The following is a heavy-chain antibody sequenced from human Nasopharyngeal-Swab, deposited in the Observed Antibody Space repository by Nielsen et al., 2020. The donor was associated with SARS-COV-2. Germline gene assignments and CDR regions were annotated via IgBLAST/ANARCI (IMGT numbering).Heavy chain of an antibody. J-gene: IGHJ5*02. CDR2: INHSGST. D-gene: IGHD4-11*01. Sequence: SETLSLTCAVYGGSFSGYYWSWIRQPPGKGLEWIGEINHSGSTNYNPSLKNRVTISVDTSKNQFSLKLSSVTAADTAVYYCARGRGLPWFDPWGQGTLVTVSS. V-gene: IGHV4-34*01. CDR3: ARGRGLPWFDP. CDR1: GGSFSGYY.